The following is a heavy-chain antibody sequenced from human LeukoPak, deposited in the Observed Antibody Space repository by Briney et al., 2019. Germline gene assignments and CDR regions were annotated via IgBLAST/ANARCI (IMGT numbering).Heavy chain of an antibody. CDR1: GFRFSSYA. CDR3: AKDERNWNYNLASQTYD. J-gene: IGHJ4*02. Sequence: GGSLRLSCAASGFRFSSYAMSWVRQAPGKGLEWVSAISGSGVSTYYADSVKGRSTVSRDNSKNTLYLQMSSLRAEDTAVYYCAKDERNWNYNLASQTYDWGQGTLVTVSS. CDR2: ISGSGVST. V-gene: IGHV3-23*01. D-gene: IGHD1-7*01.